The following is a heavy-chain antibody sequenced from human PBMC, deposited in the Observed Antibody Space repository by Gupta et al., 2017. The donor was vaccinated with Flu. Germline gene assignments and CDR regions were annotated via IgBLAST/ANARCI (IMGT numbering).Heavy chain of an antibody. Sequence: EVQLVESGGGLVKPGGSLRLSCAASGFTFNTYCMNWVRLAPGKGLEWVSFISSSSSYIYYVDAVRGRFTISRDNAKNSLYLQLNSLRAEDTAVYYCARTWEARTGSDYWGQGTLVTVSS. V-gene: IGHV3-21*01. CDR2: ISSSSSYI. CDR3: ARTWEARTGSDY. CDR1: GFTFNTYC. J-gene: IGHJ4*02. D-gene: IGHD3-10*01.